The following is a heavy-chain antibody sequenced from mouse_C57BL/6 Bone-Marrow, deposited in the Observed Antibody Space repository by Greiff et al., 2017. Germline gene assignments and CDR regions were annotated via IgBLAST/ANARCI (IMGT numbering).Heavy chain of an antibody. CDR1: GYSITSGYY. CDR2: ISYDGSN. J-gene: IGHJ3*01. D-gene: IGHD2-3*01. Sequence: EVKLMESGPGLVKPSQSLSLTCSVTGYSITSGYYWNWIRQFPGNKLEWMGYISYDGSNNYNPSLKNRISITRDTSKNQFFLKLNSVTTEDTATYYCARGGWLLRGGFAYWGQGTLVTVSA. CDR3: ARGGWLLRGGFAY. V-gene: IGHV3-6*01.